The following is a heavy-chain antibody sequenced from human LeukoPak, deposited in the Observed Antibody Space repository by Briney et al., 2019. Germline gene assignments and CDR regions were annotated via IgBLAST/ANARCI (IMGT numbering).Heavy chain of an antibody. J-gene: IGHJ4*02. D-gene: IGHD3-16*01. Sequence: GSLRLSCAASGFTFSNYEMNWVRQAPGKGLEWLSYISGSDSIIYYADSVKGRFTISRDNPKTSLYLQMDSLRAEDTALYYCAGGYYAGYWGQGTQVTVYS. CDR1: GFTFSNYE. CDR3: AGGYYAGY. V-gene: IGHV3-48*03. CDR2: ISGSDSII.